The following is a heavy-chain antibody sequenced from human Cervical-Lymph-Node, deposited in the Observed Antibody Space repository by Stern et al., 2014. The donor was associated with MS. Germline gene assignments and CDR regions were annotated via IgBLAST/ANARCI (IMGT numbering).Heavy chain of an antibody. Sequence: VQLVESGADVKKPGSSVRVSCKTSGDISWLRQAPGQGLEYMGGIIRPVGPTHYTQRFQGRLTITADESTNTPYMELSSLRSDDTAVYYCARGAGDNWFDPWGQGTLVSVSS. CDR3: ARGAGDNWFDP. J-gene: IGHJ5*02. CDR1: GD. V-gene: IGHV1-69*01. CDR2: IIRPVGPT. D-gene: IGHD3-10*01.